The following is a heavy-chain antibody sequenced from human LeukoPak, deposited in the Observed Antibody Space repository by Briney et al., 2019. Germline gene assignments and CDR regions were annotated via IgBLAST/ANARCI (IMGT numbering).Heavy chain of an antibody. J-gene: IGHJ4*02. CDR3: ARATFTIFGVVIPFDY. D-gene: IGHD3-3*01. CDR1: GYTFTSHD. V-gene: IGHV1-8*01. Sequence: ASVKVSCKASGYTFTSHDINWVRQATGQGLEWMGWMNPNSGNTGYAQKFQGRVTITRNTSISTAYMELSSLRSEDTAVYYCARATFTIFGVVIPFDYWGQGTLVTVSS. CDR2: MNPNSGNT.